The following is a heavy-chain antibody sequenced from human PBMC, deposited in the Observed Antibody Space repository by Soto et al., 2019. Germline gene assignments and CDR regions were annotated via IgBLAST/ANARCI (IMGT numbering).Heavy chain of an antibody. V-gene: IGHV1-46*03. Sequence: QVQLVQSGAAVKAPGASVKLSCKTSGYIFTNYNIHWVRQAPGQGLEWMGIMNPSGGRAHYSEKFQVRLTMTRDTSASTVYMELSSLTSEDTAIYYCARDSGVFFDDTALDHWGQGTLVPVSS. CDR2: MNPSGGRA. CDR1: GYIFTNYN. D-gene: IGHD2-8*01. CDR3: ARDSGVFFDDTALDH. J-gene: IGHJ4*02.